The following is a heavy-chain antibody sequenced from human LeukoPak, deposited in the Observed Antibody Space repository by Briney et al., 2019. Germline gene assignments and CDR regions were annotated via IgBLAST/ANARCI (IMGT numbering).Heavy chain of an antibody. CDR3: ARLGGNDAFDI. D-gene: IGHD4-23*01. CDR2: IYYTGST. CDR1: GGSISSDY. V-gene: IGHV4-59*08. J-gene: IGHJ3*02. Sequence: SETLSLTCTVSGGSISSDYWSWIRQPPEKGLEWIGYIYYTGSTNYNPSLKSRVTISVDTSKNQFSLKLSSVTAADTAVYYCARLGGNDAFDIWGQGTMVTVSS.